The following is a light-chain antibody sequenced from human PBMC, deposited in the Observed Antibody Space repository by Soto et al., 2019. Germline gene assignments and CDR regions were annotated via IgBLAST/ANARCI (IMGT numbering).Light chain of an antibody. J-gene: IGKJ3*01. CDR3: QQFNSYPFT. CDR2: DAS. V-gene: IGKV1-13*02. Sequence: AIQLTQSPSSLSASVGDRVTITCRASRGISSALAWYQQKPGKAPKLLIYDASSLESGVPSRFSGSGSGTEFTLTISSLQPEDFATYYCQQFNSYPFTFGPGTKVDIK. CDR1: RGISSA.